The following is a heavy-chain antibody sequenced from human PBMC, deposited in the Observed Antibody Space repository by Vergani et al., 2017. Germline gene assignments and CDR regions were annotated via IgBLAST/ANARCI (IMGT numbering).Heavy chain of an antibody. CDR1: GYSFTNYW. CDR2: IYPGDSDT. CDR3: ARLKRWEPFYGMDV. Sequence: EVPLVPSGAAVKTPGESLTISCTISGYSFTNYWIGWVRQMPGKGLEWMGIIYPGDSDTRYSPSFQGQVTISADKSISTAYLQWSSLKASDTAMYYCARLKRWEPFYGMDVWGQGTTVTVSS. V-gene: IGHV5-51*03. D-gene: IGHD1-26*01. J-gene: IGHJ6*02.